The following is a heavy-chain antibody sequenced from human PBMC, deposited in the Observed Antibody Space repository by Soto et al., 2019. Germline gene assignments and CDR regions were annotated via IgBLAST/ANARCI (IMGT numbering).Heavy chain of an antibody. CDR2: ISSNGGST. CDR1: GFTFSSYA. CDR3: VKDGGGYQLLPGVDTAMVTLRSEGSY. J-gene: IGHJ4*02. Sequence: GGSLRLSCSASGFTFSSYAMHWVRQAPGKGLEYVSAISSNGGSTYYADSVKGRFTISRDNSKNTLYLQMSSLRAEDTAVYYCVKDGGGYQLLPGVDTAMVTLRSEGSYWGQGTLVTVSS. V-gene: IGHV3-64D*06. D-gene: IGHD5-18*01.